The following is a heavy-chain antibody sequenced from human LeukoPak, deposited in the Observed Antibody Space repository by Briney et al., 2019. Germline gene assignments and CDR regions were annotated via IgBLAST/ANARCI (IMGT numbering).Heavy chain of an antibody. CDR3: ARLVTYGGKDN. CDR2: INPNSGGT. V-gene: IGHV1-2*02. D-gene: IGHD2-21*01. CDR1: GGTFSSYA. J-gene: IGHJ4*02. Sequence: ASVKVSCKASGGTFSSYAISWVRQAPGQGLEWMGGINPNSGGTNYAQKFQGRVTMTRDTSISTAYMALSRLRSDDTAVYYCARLVTYGGKDNWGQGTLVTVSS.